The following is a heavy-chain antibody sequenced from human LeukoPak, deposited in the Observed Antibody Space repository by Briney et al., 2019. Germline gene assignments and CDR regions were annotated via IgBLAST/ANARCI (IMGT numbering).Heavy chain of an antibody. Sequence: ASVKVSCKASGYTFTSYAMHWVRQAPGQRLEWMGWINAGNGNTEYSQKFQGRVTITRDTSASTAYMELSSLRSEDTAVYYCARPYDYWGQGTLVTVSS. CDR2: INAGNGNT. CDR1: GYTFTSYA. V-gene: IGHV1-3*01. CDR3: ARPYDY. J-gene: IGHJ4*02.